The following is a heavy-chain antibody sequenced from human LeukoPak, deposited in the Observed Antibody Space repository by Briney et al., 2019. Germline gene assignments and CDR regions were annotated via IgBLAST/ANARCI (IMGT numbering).Heavy chain of an antibody. CDR1: GFTFSSYE. CDR3: ARVRGGNEGSGSFFDY. V-gene: IGHV3-48*03. D-gene: IGHD3-10*01. Sequence: PGGSLRLSCAASGFTFSSYEVNWVRQAPGKGLEWFSYISSSGSRIYYADSVKGRFTISRDNAKNSLYLQMNSLRAEDTAVYYCARVRGGNEGSGSFFDYWGQGTLVTVSS. CDR2: ISSSGSRI. J-gene: IGHJ4*02.